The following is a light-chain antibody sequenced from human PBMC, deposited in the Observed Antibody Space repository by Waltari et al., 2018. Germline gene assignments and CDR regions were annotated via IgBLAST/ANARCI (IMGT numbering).Light chain of an antibody. CDR1: RSDVGGYDF. J-gene: IGLJ1*01. CDR3: ASYTSSSNYV. V-gene: IGLV2-14*03. Sequence: HSALTQPASVSGSPGQSITISCTGTRSDVGGYDFVSWYRPHPEKAPNLLIFDFTERPSGLSARFSGSKSCNTASLTIAGHQSDEDADYYCASYTSSSNYVFGSGTTVTV. CDR2: DFT.